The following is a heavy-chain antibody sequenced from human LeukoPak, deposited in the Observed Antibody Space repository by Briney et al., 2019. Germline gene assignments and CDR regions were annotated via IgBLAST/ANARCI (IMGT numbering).Heavy chain of an antibody. CDR3: AKDYDFWSGYYRRPHYFDY. CDR2: ISGSGGST. CDR1: GFTVSSNY. Sequence: GGSLRLSCAAPGFTVSSNYMSWVRQAPGKGLEWVSAISGSGGSTYYADSVKGRFTISRDNSKNTLYLQMNSLRAEDTAVYYCAKDYDFWSGYYRRPHYFDYWGQGTLVTVSS. J-gene: IGHJ4*02. D-gene: IGHD3-3*01. V-gene: IGHV3-23*01.